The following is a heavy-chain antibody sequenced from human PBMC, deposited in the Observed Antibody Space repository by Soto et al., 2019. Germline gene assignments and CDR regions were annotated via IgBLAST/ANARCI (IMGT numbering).Heavy chain of an antibody. CDR3: ARASLGAMIGVHWYFDL. J-gene: IGHJ2*01. V-gene: IGHV1-69*06. Sequence: QVQLVQSGAEVKKPGSSVKVSCKASGGTFSSYAISWVRRAPGQGLEWMGGIIPIFGTANYAQKFQGRVTITADKSTSTAYMELSSLRSEDTAVYYCARASLGAMIGVHWYFDLWGRGTLVTVSS. CDR1: GGTFSSYA. D-gene: IGHD3-22*01. CDR2: IIPIFGTA.